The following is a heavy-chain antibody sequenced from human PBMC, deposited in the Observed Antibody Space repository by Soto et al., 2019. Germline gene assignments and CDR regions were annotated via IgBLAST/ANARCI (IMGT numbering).Heavy chain of an antibody. Sequence: GGSLRLSCAASGFTFDDYTMHWVRQAPGKGLEWVSLISWDGGSTYYADSVKGRFTISRDNSKNSLYLQMNSLRTEDTALYYCAKDIRLNGDRNYYYGMDVSGQGTTVTVSS. CDR3: AKDIRLNGDRNYYYGMDV. J-gene: IGHJ6*02. V-gene: IGHV3-43*01. D-gene: IGHD7-27*01. CDR1: GFTFDDYT. CDR2: ISWDGGST.